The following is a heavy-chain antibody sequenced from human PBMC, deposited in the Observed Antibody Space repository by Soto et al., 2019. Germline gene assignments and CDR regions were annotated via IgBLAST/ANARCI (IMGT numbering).Heavy chain of an antibody. CDR3: TRANWYSEY. D-gene: IGHD7-27*01. CDR2: IYYNGNT. Sequence: QVQLRESGPGLVKPSETLSLTCSVSGGSISNHYWSWIRQPPGKGLEWIGYIYYNGNTNYNPSLKSRVTMSVDTSRKQISLKLTTVTAADTAVYYCTRANWYSEYWGQGTLVTVSS. CDR1: GGSISNHY. J-gene: IGHJ4*02. V-gene: IGHV4-59*11.